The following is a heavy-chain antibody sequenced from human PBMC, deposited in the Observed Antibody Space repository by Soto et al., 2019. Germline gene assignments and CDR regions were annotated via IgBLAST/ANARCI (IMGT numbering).Heavy chain of an antibody. CDR3: ARGCDSVKCYALES. CDR2: IYYSGTT. D-gene: IGHD2-2*01. CDR1: GDSIMRDSYY. Sequence: QVQLQESGPGLVKPSQTLSLTCTVSGDSIMRDSYYWNWIRQHPGKGLEWIGYIYYSGTTAYNPSPKTPLNIPTDTSQNQFHHHLTSLTAAETAVYYGARGCDSVKCYALESWGQGTQVTVSS. V-gene: IGHV4-31*01. J-gene: IGHJ4*02.